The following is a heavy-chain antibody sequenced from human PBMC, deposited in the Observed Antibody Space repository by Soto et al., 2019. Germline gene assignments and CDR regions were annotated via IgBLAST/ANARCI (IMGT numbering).Heavy chain of an antibody. CDR1: GYTFTTYY. Sequence: ASVKVSCKASGYTFTTYYMHWVRQAPGQGLEWMALINPSGTGTSYSRKFQGWVTMTRDTSISTAYMELSRLRSDDTAVYYCARENRITIFGVVDSEDYYYYGMDVWGQGTTVTVSS. D-gene: IGHD3-3*01. CDR2: INPSGTGT. CDR3: ARENRITIFGVVDSEDYYYYGMDV. J-gene: IGHJ6*02. V-gene: IGHV1-2*04.